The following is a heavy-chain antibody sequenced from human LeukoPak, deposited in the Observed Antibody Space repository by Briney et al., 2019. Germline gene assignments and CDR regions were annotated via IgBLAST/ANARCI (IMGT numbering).Heavy chain of an antibody. D-gene: IGHD1-26*01. V-gene: IGHV3-23*01. Sequence: QPGGSLRLSCAASGFTFSTYAMSWVRQAPGKGLEWVSAISGSGGSTYHADSVKGRFTISRGNSKNTLYLQMNSLRAEDTAVYYCAKDLQWGDYYYGMDVWGQGTTVTVSS. CDR3: AKDLQWGDYYYGMDV. CDR2: ISGSGGST. CDR1: GFTFSTYA. J-gene: IGHJ6*02.